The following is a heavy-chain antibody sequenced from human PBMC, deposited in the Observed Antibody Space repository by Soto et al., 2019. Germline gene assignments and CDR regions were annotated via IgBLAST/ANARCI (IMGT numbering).Heavy chain of an antibody. Sequence: QVQLVQSGAEVKKPGASVKVSCKASGYTFTSYGISWVRQAPGQGLEWMGWISAYNGNTNYAQKLQGRVTMTTDTTTSTAYMELRSLRSDDTAAYYCARHPVGKDSPRHFDYWGQGTLVTVSS. CDR2: ISAYNGNT. J-gene: IGHJ4*02. V-gene: IGHV1-18*01. D-gene: IGHD2-15*01. CDR3: ARHPVGKDSPRHFDY. CDR1: GYTFTSYG.